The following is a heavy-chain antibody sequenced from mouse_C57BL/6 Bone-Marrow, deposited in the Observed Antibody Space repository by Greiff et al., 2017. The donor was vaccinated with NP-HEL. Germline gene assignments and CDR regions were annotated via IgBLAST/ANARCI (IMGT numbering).Heavy chain of an antibody. CDR2: IDPSDSET. J-gene: IGHJ2*01. Sequence: VQLQQPGAELVRPGSSVKLSCKASGYTFTSYWMHWVKQRPIQGLEWIGNIDPSDSETHYNQKFKDKATLTVDKSSSTAYMQLSSLTSEDSAVYYCARYGYDGYYFDYWGQGTTLTVSS. D-gene: IGHD2-2*01. V-gene: IGHV1-52*01. CDR3: ARYGYDGYYFDY. CDR1: GYTFTSYW.